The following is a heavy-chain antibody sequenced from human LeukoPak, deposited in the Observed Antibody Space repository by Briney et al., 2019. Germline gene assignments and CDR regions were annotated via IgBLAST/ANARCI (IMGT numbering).Heavy chain of an antibody. D-gene: IGHD5-12*01. CDR3: ARDRGVATYDAFDI. Sequence: GGSLRLSCAASGFTFTTYAMTWVRQAPGKGLEWVSAISNSGGNTYYADSVKGRFTISRDNSKNTLYLQMNGLRAEDTAVYYCARDRGVATYDAFDIWGQGTMVTVSS. CDR1: GFTFTTYA. CDR2: ISNSGGNT. J-gene: IGHJ3*02. V-gene: IGHV3-23*01.